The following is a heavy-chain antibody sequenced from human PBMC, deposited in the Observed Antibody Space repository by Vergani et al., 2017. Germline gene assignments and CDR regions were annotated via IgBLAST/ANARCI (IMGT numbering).Heavy chain of an antibody. CDR3: ARADLSSGWYAHYYYGMDV. D-gene: IGHD6-19*01. CDR2: IKQDGSEK. Sequence: EVQLVESGGGLVQPGGSLRLSCAASGFTFSSYWMSWVRQAPGKGLEWVANIKQDGSEKYYVDSVKGRFTISRDNAKNSLYLQMNSLRAEDTAVYYCARADLSSGWYAHYYYGMDVWGQGTTVTVSS. J-gene: IGHJ6*02. CDR1: GFTFSSYW. V-gene: IGHV3-7*01.